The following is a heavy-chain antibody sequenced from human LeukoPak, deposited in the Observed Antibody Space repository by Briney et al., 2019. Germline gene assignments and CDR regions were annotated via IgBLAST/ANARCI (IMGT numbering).Heavy chain of an antibody. CDR1: GGSISSGGYY. J-gene: IGHJ5*02. CDR2: IHYSGNT. CDR3: ARVSPHDEGRLDP. V-gene: IGHV4-30-4*01. Sequence: SQTLSLTCTVSGGSISSGGYYWSWIRQSPGKGLEWIGYIHYSGNTYYNPSLKSRVTISVDTSKNQFSLKLSSVTAADTAVYSCARVSPHDEGRLDPWGQGTLVTVS. D-gene: IGHD3-3*01.